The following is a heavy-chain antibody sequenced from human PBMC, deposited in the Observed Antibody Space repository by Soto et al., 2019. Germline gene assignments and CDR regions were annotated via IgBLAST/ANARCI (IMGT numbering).Heavy chain of an antibody. Sequence: QVQLVQSGAEVKKPGSSVKVSCKASGGIFSSYAISWVRQAPGQGLEWMGGIIPIFGTANYAQKFQGRVTIPADESTSTAYMELSSLRSEDTAVYYCASTNSSGRPNFDYWGQGTLVTVSS. CDR2: IIPIFGTA. V-gene: IGHV1-69*12. J-gene: IGHJ4*02. CDR1: GGIFSSYA. CDR3: ASTNSSGRPNFDY. D-gene: IGHD6-19*01.